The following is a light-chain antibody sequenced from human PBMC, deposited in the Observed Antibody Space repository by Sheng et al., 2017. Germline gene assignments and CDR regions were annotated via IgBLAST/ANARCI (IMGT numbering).Light chain of an antibody. V-gene: IGKV1-17*03. CDR1: QDIGHY. CDR3: LQHSGFPRS. J-gene: IGKJ1*01. Sequence: DIQMNQSPSAMSASVGDRVTITCRASQDIGHYLAWFQLKPGQVPKRLIYAASNLQYGVPSRFSGSRSGAEFTLTISNLQPEDFASYYCLQHSGFPRSFGQGTKV. CDR2: AAS.